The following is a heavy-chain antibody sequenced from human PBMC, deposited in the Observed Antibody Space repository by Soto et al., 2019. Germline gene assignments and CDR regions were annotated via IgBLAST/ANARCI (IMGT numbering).Heavy chain of an antibody. CDR3: ESVHRWVVFDY. D-gene: IGHD3-10*01. CDR2: IYHSGST. CDR1: GGSISSGGYS. V-gene: IGHV4-30-2*01. J-gene: IGHJ4*02. Sequence: PSETLSLTCAVSGGSISSGGYSWSWIRQPPGKGLEWIGYIYHSGSTYYNPSLKSRVTISVDRSKNQFSLKLSSVTAADTAVYIGESVHRWVVFDYWGQGTLVTVSS.